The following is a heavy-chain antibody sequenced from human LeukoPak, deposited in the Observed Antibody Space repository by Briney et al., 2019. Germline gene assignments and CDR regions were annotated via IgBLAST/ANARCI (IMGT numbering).Heavy chain of an antibody. V-gene: IGHV3-23*01. J-gene: IGHJ4*02. CDR3: AKDLNPYYYGSGSYYKGYDY. Sequence: QAGGSLRLSCAASGFTFSSYTMSWVRQAPGKGLEWVSAISGSGGSTYYADSVKGRFTISRDNSKNTLYLQMNSLRAEDTAVYYCAKDLNPYYYGSGSYYKGYDYWGQGTLVTVSS. CDR2: ISGSGGST. CDR1: GFTFSSYT. D-gene: IGHD3-10*01.